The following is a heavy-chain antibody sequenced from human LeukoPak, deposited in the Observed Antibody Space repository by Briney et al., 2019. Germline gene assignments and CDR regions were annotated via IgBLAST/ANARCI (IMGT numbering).Heavy chain of an antibody. CDR3: ARPSIPSAAASALDI. V-gene: IGHV4-59*08. CDR2: IYYTGST. J-gene: IGHJ3*02. CDR1: GGSIGTYY. D-gene: IGHD2-2*01. Sequence: SQTLSLTCTVSGGSIGTYYWTWIRQPPGKGLEWIGYIYYTGSTNYSPSLKSRASMSVDTSKNQVSLKMTSVTAADTAVYYCARPSIPSAAASALDIWGQGTMVTVSS.